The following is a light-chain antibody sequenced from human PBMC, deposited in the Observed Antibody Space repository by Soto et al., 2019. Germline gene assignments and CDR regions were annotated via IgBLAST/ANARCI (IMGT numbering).Light chain of an antibody. CDR2: RNN. CDR3: AAWDDSLSGHYV. V-gene: IGLV1-47*01. Sequence: QSVLTQPPSASGTPGQRVAISCSGSSSNIGSNSVSWYQNLPGTAPKLLIYRNNQRPSGVPDRFSGSTSGTSASLAISGLRSEDEADYYCAAWDDSLSGHYVFGTGTKVTVL. J-gene: IGLJ1*01. CDR1: SSNIGSNS.